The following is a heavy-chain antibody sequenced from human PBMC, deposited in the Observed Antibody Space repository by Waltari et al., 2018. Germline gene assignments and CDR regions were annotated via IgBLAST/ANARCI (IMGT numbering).Heavy chain of an antibody. D-gene: IGHD4-17*01. Sequence: QVQLQQWGAGLLKPSETLSLTCAVYGGSFRGYYWSWIRQPPGKGLEWIGEINHSGSTNYNPSLKSRVTISVDTSKNQFSLKLSSVTAADTAVYYCARVKYGGPFDYWGQGTLVTVSS. CDR1: GGSFRGYY. CDR3: ARVKYGGPFDY. CDR2: INHSGST. J-gene: IGHJ4*02. V-gene: IGHV4-34*01.